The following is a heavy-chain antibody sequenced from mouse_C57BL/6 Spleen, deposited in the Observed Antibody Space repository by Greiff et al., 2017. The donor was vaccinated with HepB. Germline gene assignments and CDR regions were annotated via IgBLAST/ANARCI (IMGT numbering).Heavy chain of an antibody. Sequence: EVQLQQSGPELVKPGASVKISCKASGYTFTDYYMNWVKQSHGKSLEWIGDINPNNGGTSYNQKYKGKATLTVDKSSSTAYMELRSLPSEDAAVYYCSRGWDGYWGQGTTLTGSS. J-gene: IGHJ2*01. V-gene: IGHV1-26*01. CDR1: GYTFTDYY. CDR2: INPNNGGT. D-gene: IGHD4-1*01. CDR3: SRGWDGY.